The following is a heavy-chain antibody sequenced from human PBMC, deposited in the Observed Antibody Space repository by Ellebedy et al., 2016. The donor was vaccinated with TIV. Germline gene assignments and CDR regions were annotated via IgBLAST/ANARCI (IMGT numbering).Heavy chain of an antibody. CDR1: GFTFSSYG. CDR3: AKDYWGGKYYYDY. V-gene: IGHV3-23*01. J-gene: IGHJ4*02. Sequence: GGSLRLSXAASGFTFSSYGMTWVRQAPGKGLEWVSTISGSGGSTYYADSVKGQFTISRDNSKNTLYLQMNSLRAEDTAVYYCAKDYWGGKYYYDYWGQGTLVTVSS. CDR2: ISGSGGST. D-gene: IGHD2-21*01.